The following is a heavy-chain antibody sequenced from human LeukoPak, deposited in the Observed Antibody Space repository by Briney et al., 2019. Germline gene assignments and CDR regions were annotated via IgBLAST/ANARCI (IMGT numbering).Heavy chain of an antibody. Sequence: PGGSLRPSCAASGFTFSSYWMHWVRQAPGMGLVWVSRISGDGSTTSYADSVKGRFTISRDNAKNTLYLQMNSLRAEDTAVYYCARLDILTGNYYYFNFWGQGTLVTVSS. CDR2: ISGDGSTT. J-gene: IGHJ4*02. V-gene: IGHV3-74*01. D-gene: IGHD3-9*01. CDR3: ARLDILTGNYYYFNF. CDR1: GFTFSSYW.